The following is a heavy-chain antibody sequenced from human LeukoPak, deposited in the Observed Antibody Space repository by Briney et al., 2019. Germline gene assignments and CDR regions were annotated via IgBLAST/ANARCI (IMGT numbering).Heavy chain of an antibody. D-gene: IGHD5-12*01. CDR2: INPNSGGT. CDR3: ARWEGYSGYDYFDY. CDR1: GYTFTGYY. J-gene: IGHJ4*02. V-gene: IGHV1-2*02. Sequence: ASVKVSCKASGYTFTGYYMHWVRQAPGQGLEWMGWINPNSGGTNYAQKFQGRVTMTRDTSIITAYMELSRLRSDDTAVYYCARWEGYSGYDYFDYWGQGTLVSVSS.